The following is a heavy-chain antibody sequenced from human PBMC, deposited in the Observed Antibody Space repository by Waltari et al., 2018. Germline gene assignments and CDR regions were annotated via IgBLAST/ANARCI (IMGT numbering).Heavy chain of an antibody. D-gene: IGHD3-22*01. Sequence: EVQLVESGGDLVQPGGSLRLSCAGSGFTFNTYWMHWVRQVPGKGLVWFSRINPHGTSTNYADSVKGRFTISRDNAKNTLYLQMNSLRAEDTAVYYCARGHYDSSGYYLSYYYGLDVWGQGTTVTVSS. J-gene: IGHJ6*02. CDR2: INPHGTST. CDR1: GFTFNTYW. CDR3: ARGHYDSSGYYLSYYYGLDV. V-gene: IGHV3-74*02.